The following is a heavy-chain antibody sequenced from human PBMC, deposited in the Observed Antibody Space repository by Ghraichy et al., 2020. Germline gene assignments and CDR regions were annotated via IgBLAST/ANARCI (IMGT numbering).Heavy chain of an antibody. J-gene: IGHJ3*02. V-gene: IGHV4-39*07. D-gene: IGHD1-26*01. CDR3: AGGRPPQSGSYPDAFDI. Sequence: SETLSLTCIVSGDSVSSSSYYWSWIRQPPGQGLEWITSLYLTGTIYYNPSLKRRVTMSVDRSTNQFSLRLTSVTAADTAVYYCAGGRPPQSGSYPDAFDIWCQGTIITVSS. CDR1: GDSVSSSSYY. CDR2: LYLTGTI.